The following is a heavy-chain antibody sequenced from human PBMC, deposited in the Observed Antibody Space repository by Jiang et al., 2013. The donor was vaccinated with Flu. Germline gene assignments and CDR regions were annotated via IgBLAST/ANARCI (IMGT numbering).Heavy chain of an antibody. CDR3: ARPFYGSPYSYGH. V-gene: IGHV4-39*07. Sequence: GLVKPSETLSLTCTVSGGSISSSSFCWGWIRQPPGKGLEWIGSIYCGGSSYYNPSLKSRVTISLDTSKNQFSLKLNSVTAADTAVYYCARPFYGSPYSYGHWGQGALVTVPS. D-gene: IGHD5-18*01. CDR2: IYCGGSS. J-gene: IGHJ4*02. CDR1: GGSISSSSFC.